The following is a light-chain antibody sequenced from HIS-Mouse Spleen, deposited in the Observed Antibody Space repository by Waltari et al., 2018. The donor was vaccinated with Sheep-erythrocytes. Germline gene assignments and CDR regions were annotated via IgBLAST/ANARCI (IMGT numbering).Light chain of an antibody. CDR2: GVS. CDR1: TGDVVGYNY. Sequence: QSALTQPASGSGSPGPSTTISCTGPTGDVVGYNYASWDQQHPGKAPKPMIYGVSNRPAGVSNRCSGSKSGNTASLTSSGLQAEDEADYYCSSYTSSSTGVFGGGTKLTVL. J-gene: IGLJ2*01. V-gene: IGLV2-14*01. CDR3: SSYTSSSTGV.